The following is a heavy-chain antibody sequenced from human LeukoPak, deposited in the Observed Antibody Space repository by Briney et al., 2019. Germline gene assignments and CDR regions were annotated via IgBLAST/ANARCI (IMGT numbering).Heavy chain of an antibody. Sequence: GGSLRLSCAAPGFTFSSYGMHWVRQAPGKGLEWVAFIRYDGSNKYYADSVKGRFTISRDNSKNTLYLQMNSLRAEDTAVYYCARALTYCGGDCYSWGQGTQVTVSS. D-gene: IGHD2-21*01. CDR1: GFTFSSYG. CDR3: ARALTYCGGDCYS. J-gene: IGHJ5*02. V-gene: IGHV3-30*02. CDR2: IRYDGSNK.